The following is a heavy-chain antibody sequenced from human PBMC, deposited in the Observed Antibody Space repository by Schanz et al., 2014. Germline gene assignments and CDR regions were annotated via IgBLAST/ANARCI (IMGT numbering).Heavy chain of an antibody. CDR2: ISVYNHNK. J-gene: IGHJ4*02. V-gene: IGHV1-18*01. CDR3: ARDRRFFDRDDLYYFDS. D-gene: IGHD3-3*01. Sequence: QVPLVQSGAEVQKPGATVKVSCKASGYIFINSGISWVRQAPGQGLEWMGWISVYNHNKEYDQKFQGRVTMTTDTSTSTAYMALTDLRSDDTAVYYCARDRRFFDRDDLYYFDSWGQGTLVTVSS. CDR1: GYIFINSG.